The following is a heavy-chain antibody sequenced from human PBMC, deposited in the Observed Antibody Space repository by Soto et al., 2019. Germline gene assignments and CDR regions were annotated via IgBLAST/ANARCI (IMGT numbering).Heavy chain of an antibody. D-gene: IGHD3-16*02. CDR3: AKDLHTNCYTTFHI. CDR1: GYTFTDYY. Sequence: QVQLVQSGAEVKKPGASVMVSCKASGYTFTDYYIHWVRQAPGQGLEWMGWITPSTGGTNYAQNFRGRVTMTRDTSISTAYMELSSMRSDDTAVYFCAKDLHTNCYTTFHIWGQGTLVTVSS. V-gene: IGHV1-2*02. J-gene: IGHJ3*02. CDR2: ITPSTGGT.